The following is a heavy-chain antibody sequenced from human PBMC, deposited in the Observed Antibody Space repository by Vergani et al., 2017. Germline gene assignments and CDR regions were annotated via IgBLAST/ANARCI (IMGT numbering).Heavy chain of an antibody. CDR2: ISSSSSYI. D-gene: IGHD5-18*01. J-gene: IGHJ6*02. V-gene: IGHV3-21*01. Sequence: EVQLVESGGGLVKPGGSLRLSCAASGFTFSSYSMNWVRQAPGKGLEWVSSISSSSSYIYYADSGKGRFTISRDNAKNSLYLQMNSLRAEDTAVYYCAGDQKRHSNGQYGMDVWGQGTTVTVSS. CDR3: AGDQKRHSNGQYGMDV. CDR1: GFTFSSYS.